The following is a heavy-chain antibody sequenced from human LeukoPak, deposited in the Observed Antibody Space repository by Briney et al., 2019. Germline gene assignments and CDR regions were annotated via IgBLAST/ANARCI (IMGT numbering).Heavy chain of an antibody. Sequence: PGGSLRLSCAASGFTFSSYAMTWVRQAPGKGLEWVSVITATGGSTCYADSVKGRFSISRDNSMNTLYLQVSSLRAEDTAVYYCAKYETGTTAAFHFWGQGTMVTVSS. CDR3: AKYETGTTAAFHF. V-gene: IGHV3-23*01. CDR1: GFTFSSYA. J-gene: IGHJ3*01. CDR2: ITATGGST. D-gene: IGHD1-1*01.